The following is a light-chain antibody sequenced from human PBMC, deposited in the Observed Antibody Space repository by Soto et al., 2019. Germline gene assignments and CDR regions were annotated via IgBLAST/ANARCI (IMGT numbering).Light chain of an antibody. CDR3: QQYGSSPHT. CDR2: GAS. V-gene: IGKV3-20*01. J-gene: IGKJ2*01. CDR1: QSVSSSY. Sequence: EIVLTQSPGTLSLSPGERATLSCRASQSVSSSYLAWYQQKPGQAPRLLIYGASSRATGIPDRFSGSGSGTDFTLTISRLEPEDFAVYYCQQYGSSPHTFGQRTKLEIK.